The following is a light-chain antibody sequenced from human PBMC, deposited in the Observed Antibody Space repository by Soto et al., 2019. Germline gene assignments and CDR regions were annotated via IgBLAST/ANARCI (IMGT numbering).Light chain of an antibody. CDR1: QRVSSN. Sequence: EIVMTQSPATLAVSPGERATLSCRASQRVSSNLAWYQQKPGQAPRLLIYGASTRATGIPGRFSGSGSGTEFTLTISSLQSEDFAVYYCKQYNTWPPITFGQGTRLEIK. V-gene: IGKV3-15*01. CDR2: GAS. CDR3: KQYNTWPPIT. J-gene: IGKJ5*01.